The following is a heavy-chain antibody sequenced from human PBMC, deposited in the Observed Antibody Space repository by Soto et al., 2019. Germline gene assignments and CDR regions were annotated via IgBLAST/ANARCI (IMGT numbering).Heavy chain of an antibody. CDR1: GYTFTSYG. V-gene: IGHV1-18*01. J-gene: IGHJ4*02. Sequence: QVQLVQSGAEVKKPGASVKVSCKASGYTFTSYGISWVRQAPGQGIEWMGWISAYNGNTNYAQKLQGRVTMTTDSSTSTAYMGVRSLRSDDTAVYYCARVGTHSIPGVVDYWGKGTLVTVSS. CDR2: ISAYNGNT. D-gene: IGHD2-21*01. CDR3: ARVGTHSIPGVVDY.